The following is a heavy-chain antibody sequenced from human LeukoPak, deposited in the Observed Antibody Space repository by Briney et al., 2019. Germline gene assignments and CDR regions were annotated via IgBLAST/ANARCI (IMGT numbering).Heavy chain of an antibody. CDR3: ARVQARVATEWLFFDY. J-gene: IGHJ4*02. CDR2: IYYSGST. D-gene: IGHD3-3*01. CDR1: GGSISSSSYY. V-gene: IGHV4-39*07. Sequence: SETLSLTCTVSGGSISSSSYYWGWIRQPPGKGLEWIGSIYYSGSTYYNPSLKSRVTISVDTSKNQFSLKLSSVTAADTAVYYCARVQARVATEWLFFDYWGQGTLVTVSS.